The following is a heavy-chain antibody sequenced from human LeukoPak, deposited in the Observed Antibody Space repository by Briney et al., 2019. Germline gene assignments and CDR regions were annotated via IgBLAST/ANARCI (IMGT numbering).Heavy chain of an antibody. V-gene: IGHV3-53*01. Sequence: GGSLRLSCAASEFAVSSNYMTWVRQAPGKGLEWVSLINSDGTTDYSDSVKGRFTVSRDNFMNTVFLQMDSLRTEDTAVYYCAGAPQWVPQVYWGQGALVTVSS. J-gene: IGHJ4*02. CDR2: INSDGTT. CDR1: EFAVSSNY. CDR3: AGAPQWVPQVY. D-gene: IGHD6-19*01.